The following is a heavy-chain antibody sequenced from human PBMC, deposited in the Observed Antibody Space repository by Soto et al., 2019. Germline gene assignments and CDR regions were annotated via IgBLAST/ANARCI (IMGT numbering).Heavy chain of an antibody. Sequence: GGSLRLSCAASGFTFSDYYMSWIRQAPGKGLEWVSYISSSGSTIYYADSVKGRFTISRDNAKNSLYLQMNSLRAEDTAVYYCASSHAGAHITAAVHWGQGTLVTVSS. D-gene: IGHD6-13*01. V-gene: IGHV3-11*01. J-gene: IGHJ4*02. CDR1: GFTFSDYY. CDR3: ASSHAGAHITAAVH. CDR2: ISSSGSTI.